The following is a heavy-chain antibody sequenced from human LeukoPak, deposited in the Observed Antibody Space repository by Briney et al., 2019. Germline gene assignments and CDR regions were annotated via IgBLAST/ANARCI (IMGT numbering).Heavy chain of an antibody. CDR1: GFTFSTYW. D-gene: IGHD4-17*01. CDR3: ARASTTVPNLLDH. V-gene: IGHV3-74*01. CDR2: IKGDGSST. Sequence: GGSLRLSCAASGFTFSTYWMHWVRQAPGKGLVWVARIKGDGSSTIYADSVKGRFTISRDNSKNALYLQTSSLRAEDTAVYYCARASTTVPNLLDHWGRGTLVTVSS. J-gene: IGHJ4*02.